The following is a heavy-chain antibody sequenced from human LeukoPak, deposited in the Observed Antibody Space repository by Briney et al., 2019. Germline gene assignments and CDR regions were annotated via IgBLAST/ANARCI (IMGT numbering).Heavy chain of an antibody. V-gene: IGHV3-15*01. CDR2: IKSKTDGGTT. Sequence: GGSLRLSCAASGFTFSNPWMSWVRQAPGKGLEWVGRIKSKTDGGTTDYAAPVKGRFTISRDDSKNTLYLQMNSLKTEDTAVYYCWAAAAYYYYYGMDVWGKGTTVTVSS. CDR1: GFTFSNPW. D-gene: IGHD6-13*01. CDR3: WAAAAYYYYYGMDV. J-gene: IGHJ6*04.